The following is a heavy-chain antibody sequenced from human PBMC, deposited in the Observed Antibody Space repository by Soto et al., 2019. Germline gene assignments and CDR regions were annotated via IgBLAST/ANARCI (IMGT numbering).Heavy chain of an antibody. Sequence: SETLSLTCSVSGGSVGSGIYSWNWIRQPPGKGLEWIGNIYYSENTNYNPSLKSRVTISLDTSKNQFYLKLSSVTAADTAVYYSARGLWLNNCFDPWGQGTLVTVSS. J-gene: IGHJ5*02. V-gene: IGHV4-61*01. CDR1: GGSVGSGIYS. CDR2: IYYSENT. CDR3: ARGLWLNNCFDP. D-gene: IGHD5-18*01.